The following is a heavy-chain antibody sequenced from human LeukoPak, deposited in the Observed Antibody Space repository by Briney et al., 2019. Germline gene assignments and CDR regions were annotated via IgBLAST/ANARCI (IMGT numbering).Heavy chain of an antibody. J-gene: IGHJ4*02. D-gene: IGHD3-10*01. CDR1: GFTFSSYS. CDR3: AYNGGGAGTYYSY. V-gene: IGHV3-48*02. CDR2: ISSSGSTI. Sequence: PGGSLRLSCAASGFTFSSYSMNWVRQAPGKGLEWVSYISSSGSTIYYADSVKGRFTISRDNSRNTLSLQMNSLRDKDSYMYDCAYNGGGAGTYYSYWGLGTLVTVSS.